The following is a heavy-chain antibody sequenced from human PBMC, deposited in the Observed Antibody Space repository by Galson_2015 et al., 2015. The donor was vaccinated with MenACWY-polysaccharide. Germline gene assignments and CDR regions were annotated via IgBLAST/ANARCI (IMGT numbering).Heavy chain of an antibody. J-gene: IGHJ4*02. CDR1: GFTFSNYA. CDR2: IGGSGSNT. V-gene: IGHV3-23*01. D-gene: IGHD2-2*01. CDR3: ARVRYSTGKYQFDY. Sequence: SLRLSCEASGFTFSNYAMSWVRQAPGKGLEWVSTIGGSGSNTHYADSVKGRFTIYRDNSKNTLSLQMNSLGAEDTAVYYCARVRYSTGKYQFDYWGQGTLVAVSS.